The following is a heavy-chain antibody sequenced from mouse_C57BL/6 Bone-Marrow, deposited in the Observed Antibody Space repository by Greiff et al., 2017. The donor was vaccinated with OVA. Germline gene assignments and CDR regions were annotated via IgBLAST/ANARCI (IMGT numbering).Heavy chain of an antibody. Sequence: QVQLQQPGAELVRPGTSVKLSCKASGYTFTSYWMHWVKQRPGQGLEWIGVIDPSDSYTNYNQKFKGKATWTVDTSSSTAYMQLSSLTSEDSAVYYCASSDGYYLAWFADWGQGTLVTVSA. V-gene: IGHV1-59*01. CDR3: ASSDGYYLAWFAD. J-gene: IGHJ3*01. D-gene: IGHD2-3*01. CDR1: GYTFTSYW. CDR2: IDPSDSYT.